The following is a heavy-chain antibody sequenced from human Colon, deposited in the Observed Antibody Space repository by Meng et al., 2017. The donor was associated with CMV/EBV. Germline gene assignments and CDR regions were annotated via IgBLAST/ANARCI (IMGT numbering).Heavy chain of an antibody. CDR2: IRFDGSQQ. CDR1: GFIFSHYS. CDR3: ATDHLWGMPN. Sequence: VQLVGVGGGVVQPGVSLGRSCVTSGFIFSHYSMQWVRQSPGKGLEWVAHIRFDGSQQFYVQSVKGRFTVSRHDPKNTLYLQMNDLRPEDTGVYYCATDHLWGMPNWGRGTLVTVSS. J-gene: IGHJ4*02. D-gene: IGHD3-3*02. V-gene: IGHV3-30*02.